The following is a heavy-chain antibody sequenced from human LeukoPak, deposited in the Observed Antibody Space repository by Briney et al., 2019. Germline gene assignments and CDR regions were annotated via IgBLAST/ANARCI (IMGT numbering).Heavy chain of an antibody. CDR1: GFTLSNYA. CDR3: ARGNYYDSSGYYY. Sequence: GGSLRLSCAASGFTLSNYAMSWVRQAPGKGLEWVSVIGINGRSIYYADFVKGRFTISRDNAKNSLYLQMNSLRAEDTAVYYCARGNYYDSSGYYYWGQGTLVTVSS. D-gene: IGHD3-22*01. CDR2: IGINGRSI. J-gene: IGHJ4*02. V-gene: IGHV3-23*01.